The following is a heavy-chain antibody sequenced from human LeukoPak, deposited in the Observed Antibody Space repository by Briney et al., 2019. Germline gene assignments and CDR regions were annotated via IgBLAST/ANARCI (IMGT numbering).Heavy chain of an antibody. CDR2: IRPIGERT. V-gene: IGHV3-23*01. CDR3: AREQSATRRCYTVDY. Sequence: PGGSLRLSCAASGFTFTTYAISWVRQAPGKGLEWVSAIRPIGERTYYADSVKGRFTISRDNATDTVYLQIVNLRVEDTAFYYSAREQSATRRCYTVDYWGQGTLVTVSS. J-gene: IGHJ4*02. D-gene: IGHD2-15*01. CDR1: GFTFTTYA.